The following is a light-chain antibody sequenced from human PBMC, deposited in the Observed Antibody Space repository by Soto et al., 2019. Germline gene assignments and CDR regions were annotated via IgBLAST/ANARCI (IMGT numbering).Light chain of an antibody. Sequence: ENVLTQSPGTLSLSPGERATLSCRASQTVSSYLTWYQQRPGQAPRLLIYGASKRATGIPDRFSGRGSGTDFTLTISRLKPEDFALYYCQQYGTSPITFGQGTRLEIK. CDR3: QQYGTSPIT. J-gene: IGKJ5*01. CDR1: QTVSSY. CDR2: GAS. V-gene: IGKV3-20*01.